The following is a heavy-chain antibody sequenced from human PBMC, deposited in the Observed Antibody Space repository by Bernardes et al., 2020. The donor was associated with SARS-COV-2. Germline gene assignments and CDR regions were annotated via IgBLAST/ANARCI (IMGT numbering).Heavy chain of an antibody. CDR1: GGSFSGYY. CDR2: IDQSGNT. D-gene: IGHD3-22*01. CDR3: ARWYDSSVYSWLDP. J-gene: IGHJ5*02. Sequence: SETLSLTCAVYGGSFSGYYWSWIRQPPGKGLEWIGEIDQSGNTNYNPSLKSRVTISVDTSRKQFSLKLSSVTAADTAVYFCARWYDSSVYSWLDPWGQGTLVTVSS. V-gene: IGHV4-34*01.